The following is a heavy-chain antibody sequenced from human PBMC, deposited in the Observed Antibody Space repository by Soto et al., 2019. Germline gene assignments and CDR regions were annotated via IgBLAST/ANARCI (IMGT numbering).Heavy chain of an antibody. CDR3: ARGARDFDY. Sequence: QVQLVESGGGVVQPGRSLRLSCAASGFTFDTYVMHWVRQAPGKGLEWVALMWFDGSKKYHGDSVRGRFTISRDNSKNTLYLQMNSLRAEDTAVYYCARGARDFDYWGQGTLVTVSS. J-gene: IGHJ4*02. D-gene: IGHD3-16*01. CDR1: GFTFDTYV. CDR2: MWFDGSKK. V-gene: IGHV3-33*01.